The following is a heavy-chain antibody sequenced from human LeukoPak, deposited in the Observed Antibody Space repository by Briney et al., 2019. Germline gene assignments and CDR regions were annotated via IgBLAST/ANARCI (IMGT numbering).Heavy chain of an antibody. CDR1: GFTFGDYA. CDR3: TRGYCSGGSCYSPFDY. Sequence: PGGSLRLSCTASGFTFGDYAMSWFRQAPGKGLEWVGYIRSKAYGGTTEYAASVKGRFTISRDDSKSIAYLQMNSLKTEDTAVYYCTRGYCSGGSCYSPFDYWGQGTLLTVSS. J-gene: IGHJ4*02. V-gene: IGHV3-49*03. D-gene: IGHD2-15*01. CDR2: IRSKAYGGTT.